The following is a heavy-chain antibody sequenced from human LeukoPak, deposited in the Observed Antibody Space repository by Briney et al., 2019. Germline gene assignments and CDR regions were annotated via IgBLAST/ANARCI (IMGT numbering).Heavy chain of an antibody. J-gene: IGHJ4*02. Sequence: SETLSLTCGVDDTSFSDYYWGWIRQPPGKGLEWIGEINHGGSTNYNPSLKSRVNILLDTSKKHVSLKLSSVTAADTAVYYCAREIITHQGFHFDNWGQGTLVTVSS. CDR2: INHGGST. CDR1: DTSFSDYY. CDR3: AREIITHQGFHFDN. V-gene: IGHV4-34*01. D-gene: IGHD3-22*01.